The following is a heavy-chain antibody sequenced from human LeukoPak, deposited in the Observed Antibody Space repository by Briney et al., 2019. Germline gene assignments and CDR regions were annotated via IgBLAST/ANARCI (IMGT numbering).Heavy chain of an antibody. J-gene: IGHJ4*02. V-gene: IGHV1-46*01. CDR1: GDSFTSNY. CDR3: ARDQEAFDY. CDR2: IYPRDGST. Sequence: ASVKVSCKASGDSFTSNYIHWVRQAPGQGLEWMGVIYPRDGSTSYAQKFQGRVTVTRDTSTSTVHMELSGLRSEDTAVYYCARDQEAFDYWGQGTLVTVSS.